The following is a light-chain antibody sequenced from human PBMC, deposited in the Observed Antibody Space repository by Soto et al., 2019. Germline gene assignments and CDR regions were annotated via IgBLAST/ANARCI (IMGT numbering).Light chain of an antibody. CDR2: SNN. Sequence: QSVLTQPPSASGTPGQRVTISCSGSSSNIGSNTVNWYQQLPGTAPKLLIYSNNQRPSGVPDRFSGSKSGTSASLAISGVQSEDEADYYCAAWDDSLGGVFGTGTKLTVL. J-gene: IGLJ1*01. CDR1: SSNIGSNT. V-gene: IGLV1-44*01. CDR3: AAWDDSLGGV.